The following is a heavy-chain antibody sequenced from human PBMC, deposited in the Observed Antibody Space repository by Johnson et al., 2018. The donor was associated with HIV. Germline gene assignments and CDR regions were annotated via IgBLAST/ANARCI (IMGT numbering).Heavy chain of an antibody. CDR1: GFTFSSYD. V-gene: IGHV3-30*04. Sequence: QMQLVESGGGVVQPGRSMRLSCAASGFTFSSYDLHWVRQAPGKGLEWVAVISYDGSTKYYADSVRGRFTISRDNSKNTLYLQMNSLRAEDTAVYYCALTDYGDYPQRVPDAFDIWGQGTMVTVSS. D-gene: IGHD4-17*01. J-gene: IGHJ3*02. CDR3: ALTDYGDYPQRVPDAFDI. CDR2: ISYDGSTK.